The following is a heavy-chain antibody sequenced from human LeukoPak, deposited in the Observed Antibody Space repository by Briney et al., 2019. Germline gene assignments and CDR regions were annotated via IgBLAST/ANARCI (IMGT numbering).Heavy chain of an antibody. Sequence: PGGSLRLSCAASGFTVSNNYMSWVRQAPGKGLEWVSAISASNPNTYYADSVKGRFTISRDNSKNTLYLQMNSLRADDTAVYYCAKTIVRGVTKYYFDYWGQGTLVTVSS. D-gene: IGHD3-10*01. J-gene: IGHJ4*02. CDR3: AKTIVRGVTKYYFDY. V-gene: IGHV3-23*01. CDR2: ISASNPNT. CDR1: GFTVSNNY.